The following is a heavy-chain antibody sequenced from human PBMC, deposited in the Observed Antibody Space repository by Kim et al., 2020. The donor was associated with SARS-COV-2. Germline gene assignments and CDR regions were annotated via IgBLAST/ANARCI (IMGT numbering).Heavy chain of an antibody. CDR3: AREPSTYFDY. V-gene: IGHV3-66*01. J-gene: IGHJ4*02. Sequence: STHYADPVKSRFTISRDDSKNTVYLQMNSLRAEDTAVYFCAREPSTYFDYWGQGTLVTVSS. CDR2: ST.